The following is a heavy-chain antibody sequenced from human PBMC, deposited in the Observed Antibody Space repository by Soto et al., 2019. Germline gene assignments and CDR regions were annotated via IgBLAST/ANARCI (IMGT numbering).Heavy chain of an antibody. V-gene: IGHV4-61*01. CDR2: IYFTGST. Sequence: SETLSLTCSVSGASVNSGSYYWTWVRQPPGKGLEFIGYIYFTGSTNYNPSLKSRATISVDPSKIQFSLTLTSVTAADTAMYYCARMTTVTKIDYWGQGTPVTVSS. J-gene: IGHJ4*02. CDR1: GASVNSGSYY. D-gene: IGHD4-17*01. CDR3: ARMTTVTKIDY.